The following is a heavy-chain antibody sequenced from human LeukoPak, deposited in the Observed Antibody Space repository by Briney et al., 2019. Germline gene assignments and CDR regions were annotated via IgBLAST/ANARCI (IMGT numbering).Heavy chain of an antibody. D-gene: IGHD2-2*01. J-gene: IGHJ6*02. CDR1: GGSICSGSYY. CDR2: MYISGTT. CDR3: ARGEPRYQYAMDV. Sequence: SETLSLTCTVSGGSICSGSYYWSWIRQPAGKGLEWIGRMYISGTTNYNPTLKSRVTISVDTSKNQFSLKVSSVTAADTAVYYCARGEPRYQYAMDVWGQGTTVTVSS. V-gene: IGHV4-61*02.